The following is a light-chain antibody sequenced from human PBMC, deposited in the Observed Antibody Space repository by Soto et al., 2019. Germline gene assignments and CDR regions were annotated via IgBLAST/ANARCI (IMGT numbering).Light chain of an antibody. J-gene: IGLJ1*01. V-gene: IGLV2-14*01. CDR1: SSDVGGYNY. Sequence: QSVLTQPASVSGSPGQSITISCTGTSSDVGGYNYISWYQQHPGKAPKLMISDVSNRPAGVSNRFSGSKSGYTASLTISGLQAEDDADYYGSSYTSSSTLVFGTGTKLTVL. CDR2: DVS. CDR3: SSYTSSSTLV.